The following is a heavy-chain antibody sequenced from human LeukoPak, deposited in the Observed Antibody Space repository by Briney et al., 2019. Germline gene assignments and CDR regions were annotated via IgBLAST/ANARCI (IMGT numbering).Heavy chain of an antibody. CDR1: GGPISSGSYY. CDR3: AGSKYYYDSSGYKTGYYYYGMDV. D-gene: IGHD3-22*01. V-gene: IGHV4-61*02. J-gene: IGHJ6*02. CDR2: IYTSGST. Sequence: PSQTLSLTCTVSGGPISSGSYYWSWIRQPAGTGLEWIGRIYTSGSTNYNPSLKSRVTISVDTSKNQFSLKLSSVTAADTAVYYCAGSKYYYDSSGYKTGYYYYGMDVWGQGTTVTVSS.